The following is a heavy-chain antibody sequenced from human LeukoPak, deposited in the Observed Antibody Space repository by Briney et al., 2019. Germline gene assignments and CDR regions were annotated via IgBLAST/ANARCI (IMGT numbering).Heavy chain of an antibody. V-gene: IGHV4-34*01. J-gene: IGHJ4*02. CDR2: INHSGST. Sequence: SETLSLTCAVYGGSFSGYYWSWIRQPPGKGLEWIGEINHSGSTNYNPSLKSRVTISVDTSKNQFSLKLSSVAAADTAVYYCARASSWFDYWGQGTLVTVSS. CDR3: ARASSWFDY. D-gene: IGHD6-13*01. CDR1: GGSFSGYY.